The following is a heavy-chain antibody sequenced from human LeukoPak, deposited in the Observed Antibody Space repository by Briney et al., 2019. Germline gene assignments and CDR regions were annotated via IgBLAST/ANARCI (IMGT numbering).Heavy chain of an antibody. CDR1: GFTFSSYS. Sequence: GGSLRFSCAASGFTFSSYSMNWVRQAPGKGLEWVSSISSSSSYIYYADSVKGRFTISRDNAKNSLFLQMNSLRAEDTAVYYCARGSSAWPDAFDIWGQGTMVTVSS. V-gene: IGHV3-21*01. J-gene: IGHJ3*02. D-gene: IGHD6-19*01. CDR2: ISSSSSYI. CDR3: ARGSSAWPDAFDI.